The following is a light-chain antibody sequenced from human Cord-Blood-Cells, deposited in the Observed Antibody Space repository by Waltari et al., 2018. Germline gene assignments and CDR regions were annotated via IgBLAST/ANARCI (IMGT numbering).Light chain of an antibody. V-gene: IGKV3-15*01. Sequence: EIVMTQSPATLSVSPGERATRSCRASQSVGSNVAWYQQKPGQGPRLLIYGASTRATGIPARFSGSGSGTEFTLTISSLQSEDFAVYYCQQYNNWLTFGGGTKVEIK. CDR2: GAS. CDR3: QQYNNWLT. CDR1: QSVGSN. J-gene: IGKJ4*01.